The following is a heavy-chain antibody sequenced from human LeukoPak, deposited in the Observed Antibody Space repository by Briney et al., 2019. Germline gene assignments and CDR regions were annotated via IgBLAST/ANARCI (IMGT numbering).Heavy chain of an antibody. CDR2: ISGSGGST. CDR3: AKAFGDGSGSYPYFDY. D-gene: IGHD3-10*01. V-gene: IGHV3-23*01. CDR1: GFTFSSYG. J-gene: IGHJ4*02. Sequence: GGSLRLSCAASGFTFSSYGMHWVRQAPGKGLEWVSAISGSGGSTYYADSVKGRFTISRDNSKNTLYLQMNSLRAEDTAVYYCAKAFGDGSGSYPYFDYWGQGTLVTVSS.